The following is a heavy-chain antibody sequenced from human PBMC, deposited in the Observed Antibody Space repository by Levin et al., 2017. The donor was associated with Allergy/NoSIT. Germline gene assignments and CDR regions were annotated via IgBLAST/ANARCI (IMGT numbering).Heavy chain of an antibody. CDR3: AKGTLPDDGLWFGQN. J-gene: IGHJ4*02. CDR1: GFTFSSYD. CDR2: ISYDGSNK. V-gene: IGHV3-30*18. D-gene: IGHD3-10*01. Sequence: GESLKISCAASGFTFSSYDMHWVRQAPGTGLEWVARISYDGSNKYYGDSVRGRFTISRDNSRNTLYLQLNSLRSEDTAVYFCAKGTLPDDGLWFGQNGGQGTLVTVSS.